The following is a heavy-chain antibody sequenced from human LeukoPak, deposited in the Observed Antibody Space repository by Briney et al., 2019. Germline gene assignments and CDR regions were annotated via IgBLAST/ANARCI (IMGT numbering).Heavy chain of an antibody. CDR2: IASDGSHT. CDR3: ARERQDTSLHRGAFDI. J-gene: IGHJ3*02. CDR1: GFTFSMFS. Sequence: GRSLRLSCAASGFTFSMFSMHWVRQAQGAGLEWVADIASDGSHTFYVGSVTGRSTISRDNSKNTLYLQMKSLRAEDTAVYACARERQDTSLHRGAFDIWGQGTMVTVSS. V-gene: IGHV3-30-3*01.